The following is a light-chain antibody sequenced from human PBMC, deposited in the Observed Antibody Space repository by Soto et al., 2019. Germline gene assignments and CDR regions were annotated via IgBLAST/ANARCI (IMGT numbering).Light chain of an antibody. CDR1: SSDVGSYNL. CDR3: CSYAGSSTYV. CDR2: EGS. V-gene: IGLV2-23*01. Sequence: SVLTQPASVYGSPGQSITISCNGTSSDVGSYNLVSWYQQHPGKAPKLMIYEGSKRPSGVSIHFSGSKSGNTASLTISGLQAEDEADYYCCSYAGSSTYVFGTGTKVTVL. J-gene: IGLJ1*01.